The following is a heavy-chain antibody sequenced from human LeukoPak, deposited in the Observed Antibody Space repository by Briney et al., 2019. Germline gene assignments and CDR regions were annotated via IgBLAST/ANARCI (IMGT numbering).Heavy chain of an antibody. V-gene: IGHV4-39*07. D-gene: IGHD2-2*01. Sequence: PSETLALTCTVSGGSISSSSYYWGWIRQPPGKGLEWIGSIYHSGSTYYNPSLKSRVTISVDTSKNQFSLKLSSVTAADTAVYYCASLTPSLGYCSSTSCYLGYWGQGTLVTVSS. J-gene: IGHJ4*02. CDR2: IYHSGST. CDR1: GGSISSSSYY. CDR3: ASLTPSLGYCSSTSCYLGY.